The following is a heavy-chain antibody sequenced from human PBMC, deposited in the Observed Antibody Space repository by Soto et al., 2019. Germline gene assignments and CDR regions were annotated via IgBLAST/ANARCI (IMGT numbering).Heavy chain of an antibody. CDR1: GFTFDDYT. Sequence: EVQLVESGGVVVQPGGSLRLSCAASGFTFDDYTMHWVRQAPGKGLEWVSLISWDGGSTYYADSVKGKLTISRDNSKHSLYLQMNSLRTEDTALYYCAKGDSYGELTDYWVQGTLVTVSS. J-gene: IGHJ4*02. D-gene: IGHD5-18*01. V-gene: IGHV3-43*01. CDR2: ISWDGGST. CDR3: AKGDSYGELTDY.